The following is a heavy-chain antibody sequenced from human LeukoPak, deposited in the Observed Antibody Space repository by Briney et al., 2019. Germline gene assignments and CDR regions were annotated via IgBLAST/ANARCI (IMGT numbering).Heavy chain of an antibody. CDR1: GFTFNTYT. V-gene: IGHV3-33*08. J-gene: IGHJ6*02. CDR2: IWYDGSNK. Sequence: GGSLRLSCAASGFTFNTYTMNWVRQAPGKGLEWVAVIWYDGSNKYYADSVKGRFTISRDNSKNTLYLQMNSLRAEDTAVYYCARDDNDFWSGYHYYYGMDVWGQGTTVTVSS. D-gene: IGHD3-3*01. CDR3: ARDDNDFWSGYHYYYGMDV.